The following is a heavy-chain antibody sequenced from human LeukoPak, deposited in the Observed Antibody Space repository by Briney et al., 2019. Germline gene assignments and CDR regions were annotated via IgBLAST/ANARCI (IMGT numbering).Heavy chain of an antibody. CDR1: GYTFTSYG. J-gene: IGHJ4*02. D-gene: IGHD5-18*01. CDR3: AVESSLGLRYSYGSFDY. V-gene: IGHV1-18*01. CDR2: ISAYNGNT. Sequence: ASVKVSCKASGYTFTSYGISWVRQAPGQGLEWMGWISAYNGNTNYAQKLQGRVTLTTDTSTSTAYMELRSLRSDDTAVYYCAVESSLGLRYSYGSFDYWGQGTLVTASS.